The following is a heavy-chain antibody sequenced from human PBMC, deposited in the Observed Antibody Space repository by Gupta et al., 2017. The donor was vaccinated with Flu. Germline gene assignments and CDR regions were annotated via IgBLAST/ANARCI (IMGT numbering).Heavy chain of an antibody. D-gene: IGHD3-10*01. J-gene: IGHJ4*02. CDR2: IIPIFGTA. CDR3: AISMVRGVIGLAGGY. CDR1: GRNFSSYA. Sequence: QVQLVQSGAAVKKPGSSVQVSCTASGRNFSSYAISWVRRAPGQGLEWMGGIIPIFGTANYAQKFQGRVTITADESTSTAYMELSSLRSEDTAVYYCAISMVRGVIGLAGGYWGQGTLVTVSS. V-gene: IGHV1-69*01.